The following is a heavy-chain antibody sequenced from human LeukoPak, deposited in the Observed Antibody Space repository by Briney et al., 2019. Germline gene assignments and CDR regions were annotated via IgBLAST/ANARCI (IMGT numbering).Heavy chain of an antibody. J-gene: IGHJ4*02. D-gene: IGHD3-10*01. V-gene: IGHV4-39*07. CDR2: IPYSVST. Sequence: PSETLPLTCTVSGDSISSSSYYWGWLRQPPGRGLEWIGSIPYSVSTYSNPSLTSRLTISVDTSKNQFSLTLSSVTAADTAVYYCARCKDYYVSGSYYKTFDHWGQGTLVTVSS. CDR1: GDSISSSSYY. CDR3: ARCKDYYVSGSYYKTFDH.